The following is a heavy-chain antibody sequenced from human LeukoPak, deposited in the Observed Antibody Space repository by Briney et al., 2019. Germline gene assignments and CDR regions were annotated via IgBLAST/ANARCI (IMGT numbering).Heavy chain of an antibody. CDR1: GFTFSRSW. D-gene: IGHD6-13*01. CDR2: VKEDGSEK. J-gene: IGHJ4*02. CDR3: ARYGSIVAAGTFDY. Sequence: PGGSLRLSCAASGFTFSRSWMSWVRQAPGKGLEWLANVKEDGSEKYYVDSVKGQFTISRDNAKNSLYLQMNSLRAEDTAVYYCARYGSIVAAGTFDYWGQGTLVTVSS. V-gene: IGHV3-7*04.